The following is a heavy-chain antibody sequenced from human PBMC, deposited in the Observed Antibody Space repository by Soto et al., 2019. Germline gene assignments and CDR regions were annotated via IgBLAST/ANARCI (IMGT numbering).Heavy chain of an antibody. CDR2: INHSGST. Sequence: QVQLQQWGAGLLKPSETLSLTCAVYGGSFSGYYWSWIRQPPGKGLEWIGEINHSGSTNYNPSLTSRVTISVDTSKNQFSLKLSSVTAADTAVYYCARLQESRYYGMDVWGQGTTVTVSS. CDR1: GGSFSGYY. CDR3: ARLQESRYYGMDV. V-gene: IGHV4-34*01. D-gene: IGHD1-1*01. J-gene: IGHJ6*02.